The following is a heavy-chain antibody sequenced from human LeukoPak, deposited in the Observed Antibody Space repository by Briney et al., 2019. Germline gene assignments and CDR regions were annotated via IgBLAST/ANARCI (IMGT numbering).Heavy chain of an antibody. D-gene: IGHD3-10*01. CDR3: AKATERWFGDAAFDI. J-gene: IGHJ3*02. CDR2: IWYDGSNK. V-gene: IGHV3-33*06. Sequence: QPGRSLRLSCAASGFTFSSYGMHWVRQAPGKGLEWVAVIWYDGSNKYYADSVKGRFTISRDNSKNTLYLQMNSLRAEDTAVYYCAKATERWFGDAAFDIWGQGTMVTVSS. CDR1: GFTFSSYG.